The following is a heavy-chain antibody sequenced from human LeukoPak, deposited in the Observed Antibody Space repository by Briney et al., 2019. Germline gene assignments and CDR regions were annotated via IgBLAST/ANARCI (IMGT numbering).Heavy chain of an antibody. Sequence: SETLSLTCAVYGGSSSGYYWSWVRQPPGKGLEWIGEINHSGSTNYNPSLKSRVTISVDTSKNQFSLKLSSVTAADTAVYYCARTTRYSDYGGGAFDIWGQGTLVTVSS. D-gene: IGHD5-12*01. J-gene: IGHJ3*02. CDR2: INHSGST. CDR1: GGSSSGYY. V-gene: IGHV4-34*01. CDR3: ARTTRYSDYGGGAFDI.